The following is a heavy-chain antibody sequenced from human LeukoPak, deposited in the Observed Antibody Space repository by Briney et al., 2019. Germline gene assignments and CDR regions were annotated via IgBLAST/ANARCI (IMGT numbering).Heavy chain of an antibody. D-gene: IGHD2-21*02. J-gene: IGHJ4*02. Sequence: GGSLRLSCAASGFTFDKAWMTWVRQAPGKGLEWVGRIKSKTDGGTTDYAAPVKGRFTISRDDSKNTLYLQMNSLKTEDTAVYYCTTDAKGGGDYQAPFDYWGQGTLVTVSS. CDR1: GFTFDKAW. V-gene: IGHV3-15*01. CDR2: IKSKTDGGTT. CDR3: TTDAKGGGDYQAPFDY.